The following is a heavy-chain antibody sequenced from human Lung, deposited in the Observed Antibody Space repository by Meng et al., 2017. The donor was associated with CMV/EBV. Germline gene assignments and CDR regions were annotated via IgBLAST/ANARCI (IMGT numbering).Heavy chain of an antibody. CDR2: IKKDGSEE. CDR1: GFTFSNNW. CDR3: ARVGSSSGSYYY. D-gene: IGHD3-10*01. Sequence: SCAASGFTFSNNWMSWVRQAPGKGLEWVASIKKDGSEEYYVDSVKGRFTISRDNAKNSLYLQMSILRAEDTAVYYCARVGSSSGSYYYWGQGTXVTVSS. V-gene: IGHV3-7*01. J-gene: IGHJ4*02.